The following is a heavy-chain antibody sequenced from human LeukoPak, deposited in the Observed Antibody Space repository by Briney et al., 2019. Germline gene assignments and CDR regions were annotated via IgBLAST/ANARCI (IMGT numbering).Heavy chain of an antibody. CDR2: IYYSGST. Sequence: SETLSLTCTVSGGSISSYYWSWIRQPPGKGLEWIGYIYYSGSTNYNPSLKSRVTISLDTSKNQFSLKLSSVTAADTAVYYCARGHSYYDNSGYSGIDYWGQGTLITVSS. J-gene: IGHJ4*02. CDR3: ARGHSYYDNSGYSGIDY. V-gene: IGHV4-59*01. CDR1: GGSISSYY. D-gene: IGHD3-22*01.